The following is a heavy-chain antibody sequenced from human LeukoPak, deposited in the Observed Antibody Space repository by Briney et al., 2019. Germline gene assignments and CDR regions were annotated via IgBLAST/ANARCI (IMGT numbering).Heavy chain of an antibody. V-gene: IGHV4-59*01. CDR2: IYYSGST. D-gene: IGHD3-10*01. Sequence: SETLSLTCTVSGGSIRSYYWSWIRQPPGKGLEWIAYIYYSGSTNYNPSLKSRVTISVDMSKNQFFLRLNSVTAADTAVYYCARANYGSGSGDVWGKGTTVTISS. CDR3: ARANYGSGSGDV. J-gene: IGHJ6*04. CDR1: GGSIRSYY.